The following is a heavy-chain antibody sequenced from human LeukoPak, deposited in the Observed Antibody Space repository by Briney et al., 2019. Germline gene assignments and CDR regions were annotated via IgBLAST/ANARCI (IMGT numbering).Heavy chain of an antibody. CDR1: GFTFSNYA. D-gene: IGHD3-9*01. J-gene: IGHJ4*02. CDR3: SKWGDYDVLTGYYDSDF. V-gene: IGHV3-23*01. Sequence: GGSLRLSCAASGFTFSNYAMSWVRQPPGKVLEWVSSILASGGSTYYADSVKGRFTISRDNSKNTLFLQMNSLRVEDTALYYCSKWGDYDVLTGYYDSDFWGQGTLVTVSS. CDR2: ILASGGST.